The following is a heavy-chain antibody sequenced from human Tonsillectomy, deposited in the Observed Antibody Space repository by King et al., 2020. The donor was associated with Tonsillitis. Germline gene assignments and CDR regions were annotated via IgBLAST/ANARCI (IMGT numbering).Heavy chain of an antibody. D-gene: IGHD3-22*01. CDR1: VFTLSSYW. Sequence: VQLVESGGGLVQPGGSLRLSCAASVFTLSSYWMSGVRQAPGKGLEWVANIKEDGSEKHYVDSVKGLITISRDNAKNSLFLQMNSLRAEDTAVYYCARGGVYYDSSGYACAFDIWGQGTMVTVSS. CDR3: ARGGVYYDSSGYACAFDI. J-gene: IGHJ3*02. V-gene: IGHV3-7*04. CDR2: IKEDGSEK.